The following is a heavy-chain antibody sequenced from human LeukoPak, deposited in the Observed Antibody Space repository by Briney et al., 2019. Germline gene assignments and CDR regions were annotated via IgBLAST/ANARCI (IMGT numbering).Heavy chain of an antibody. J-gene: IGHJ4*02. Sequence: SETLSLTCAVYGGSFSGYYWSWIRQPPGKGLEWIGEINHSGSTNYNPSLKSRVTISVDTSKNQFSLKLSSVTAADTAVYYCARGWRRIQLWSDPLYYFDYWGQGTLVTVSS. CDR1: GGSFSGYY. CDR2: INHSGST. V-gene: IGHV4-34*01. CDR3: ARGWRRIQLWSDPLYYFDY. D-gene: IGHD5-18*01.